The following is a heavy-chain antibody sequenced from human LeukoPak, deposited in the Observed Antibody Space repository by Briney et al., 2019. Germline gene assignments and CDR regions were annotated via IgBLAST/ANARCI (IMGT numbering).Heavy chain of an antibody. CDR3: AKVFTVYRLSASDY. D-gene: IGHD3-3*01. CDR1: GFTFTSYA. Sequence: GGSLRLSCAVSGFTFTSYAMHWVRQAPGKGLEWVAVISYDGSNKYYADSVKGRFTISRDNSKNTLYLQMNSLRAEDTAVYYCAKVFTVYRLSASDYWGQGTLVTVSS. CDR2: ISYDGSNK. J-gene: IGHJ4*02. V-gene: IGHV3-30-3*01.